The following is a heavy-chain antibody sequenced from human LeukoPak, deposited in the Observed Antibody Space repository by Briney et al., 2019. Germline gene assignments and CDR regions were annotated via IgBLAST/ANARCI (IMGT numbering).Heavy chain of an antibody. J-gene: IGHJ6*03. CDR2: ISGSGGST. CDR1: GFTFSSYA. Sequence: GGSLRLSCAASGFTFSSYAMSWVRQAPGKGLEWVSAISGSGGSTYYADSVNGRFTISRDNSKNTLYLQMNSLRAEDTALYYCAKGAVAVVRGVINYYYYMDVWGKGTTVTISS. D-gene: IGHD3-10*01. CDR3: AKGAVAVVRGVINYYYYMDV. V-gene: IGHV3-23*01.